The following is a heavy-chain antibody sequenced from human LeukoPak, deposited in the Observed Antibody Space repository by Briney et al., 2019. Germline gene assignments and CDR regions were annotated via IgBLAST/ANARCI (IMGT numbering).Heavy chain of an antibody. CDR3: AREDRVHIVVVPAADELTDY. D-gene: IGHD2-2*01. V-gene: IGHV1-2*02. CDR1: GYTFTGHY. J-gene: IGHJ4*02. Sequence: PEASVKVSCKASGYTFTGHYMHWVRQAPGQGLEWMGWINPNSGGTNYAQKFQGRVTMTRDTSISTAYMELSRLRSDDTAVYYCAREDRVHIVVVPAADELTDYWGQGTLVTVSS. CDR2: INPNSGGT.